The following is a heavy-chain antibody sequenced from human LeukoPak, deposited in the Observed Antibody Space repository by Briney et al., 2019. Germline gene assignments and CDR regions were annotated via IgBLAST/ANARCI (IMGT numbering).Heavy chain of an antibody. CDR1: GYTFTSYG. Sequence: ASVKVSCKASGYTFTSYGISWVRQAPGQGLEWMGWISAYNGNTNYAQKLQGRVTTTTDTSTSTAYMELRSLRSDDTAVYYCARDDWQWRELHYWGQGTLVTVSS. V-gene: IGHV1-18*01. D-gene: IGHD6-19*01. CDR2: ISAYNGNT. CDR3: ARDDWQWRELHY. J-gene: IGHJ4*02.